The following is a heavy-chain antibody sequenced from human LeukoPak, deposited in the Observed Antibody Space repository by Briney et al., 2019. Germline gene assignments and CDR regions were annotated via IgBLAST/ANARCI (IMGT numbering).Heavy chain of an antibody. CDR3: ARLLTMVRGVIAKGLDY. CDR2: IYTSRST. CDR1: GGSIISVDYY. Sequence: SETLSLTCTVSGGSIISVDYYWHWIRQPAGKGLEWIGLIYTSRSTKYNPSLKSRVSISVDTSKNQFSLNLSSVTAADTAVYYCARLLTMVRGVIAKGLDYWGQGTLVTVSS. V-gene: IGHV4-61*02. D-gene: IGHD3-10*01. J-gene: IGHJ4*02.